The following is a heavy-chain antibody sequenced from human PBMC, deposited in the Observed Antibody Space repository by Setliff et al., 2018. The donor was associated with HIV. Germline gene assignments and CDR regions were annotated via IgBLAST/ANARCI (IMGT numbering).Heavy chain of an antibody. V-gene: IGHV7-4-1*02. J-gene: IGHJ6*03. CDR1: GYSFSRFS. CDR2: INTNSWIP. Sequence: ASVKVSCKASGYSFSRFSINWVRQAPGQGLEWMGWINTNSWIPTYAQGFTGRFVFSLDTTVRTAYLEISDLRADDTGVYYCARDSSEYFDFSSGDFHYMDFWGKGTTVTVSS. CDR3: ARDSSEYFDFSSGDFHYMDF. D-gene: IGHD3-3*01.